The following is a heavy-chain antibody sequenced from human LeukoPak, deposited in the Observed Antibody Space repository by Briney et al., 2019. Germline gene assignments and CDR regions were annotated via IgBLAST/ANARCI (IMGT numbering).Heavy chain of an antibody. CDR1: GYTFTSYG. J-gene: IGHJ4*02. CDR3: ARRTRITIFGVVISPFDY. CDR2: ISAYDGNT. V-gene: IGHV1-18*01. D-gene: IGHD3-3*01. Sequence: GASVKVSCKASGYTFTSYGISWVRQAPGQGLEWMGWISAYDGNTNYAQKLQGRVTMTTDTSTSTAYMELRSLRSDDTAVYYCARRTRITIFGVVISPFDYWGQGTLVTVSS.